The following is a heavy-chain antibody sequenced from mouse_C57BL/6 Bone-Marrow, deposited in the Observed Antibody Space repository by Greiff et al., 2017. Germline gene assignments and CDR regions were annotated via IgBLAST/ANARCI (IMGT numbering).Heavy chain of an antibody. CDR1: GYTFTSYW. J-gene: IGHJ3*01. CDR3: AREANWDPAWFAY. V-gene: IGHV1-69*01. CDR2: IDPSDSYT. D-gene: IGHD4-1*01. Sequence: VQLQQSGAELVMPGASVKLSCKASGYTFTSYWMHWVKPRPGQGLEWIGEIDPSDSYTNYNPKFKGKSTLTVDKPSSTAYMQLSSLTSEDSAVDYCAREANWDPAWFAYWGQGTLVTVSA.